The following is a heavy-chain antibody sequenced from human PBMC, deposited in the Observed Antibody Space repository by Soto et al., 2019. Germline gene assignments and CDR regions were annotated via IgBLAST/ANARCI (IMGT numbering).Heavy chain of an antibody. J-gene: IGHJ4*02. CDR3: ARDPHYFYDSTGYYDY. CDR2: ISGSGSTM. CDR1: AFSFSDYY. Sequence: PGGSLRLSCAASAFSFSDYYMSWIRQAPGRGLEWVSYISGSGSTMYYADSVRGRFTISRDNAKNSLYLQMNSLRAEDTAVYYCARDPHYFYDSTGYYDYWGQGTLVTVST. D-gene: IGHD3-22*01. V-gene: IGHV3-11*04.